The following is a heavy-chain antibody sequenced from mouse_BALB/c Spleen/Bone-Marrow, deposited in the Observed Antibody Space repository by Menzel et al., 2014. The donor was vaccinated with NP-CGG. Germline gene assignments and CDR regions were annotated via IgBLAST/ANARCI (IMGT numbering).Heavy chain of an antibody. CDR1: GFSLTSYG. Sequence: VMLVESGPGLVAPSQGLSITCTVSGFSLTSYGVHWVRQPPGKVLEWLGVIWAGGSTNYNSAVMSRLSISKDNSKSQVFLKMNSPQTDDTAMYYCARGSYYEGAMDYWGQGTSVTVSS. CDR3: ARGSYYEGAMDY. V-gene: IGHV2-9*02. J-gene: IGHJ4*01. CDR2: IWAGGST. D-gene: IGHD1-1*01.